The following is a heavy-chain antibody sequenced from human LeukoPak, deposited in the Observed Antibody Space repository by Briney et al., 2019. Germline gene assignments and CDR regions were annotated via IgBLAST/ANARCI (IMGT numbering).Heavy chain of an antibody. CDR3: ARRHGRCSDGSCYYPDY. V-gene: IGHV1-8*01. CDR1: GYTFTSYD. D-gene: IGHD2-15*01. Sequence: WASVKVSCKASGYTFTSYDINWVRQATGQGLEWMGWINPNSGNTGYAQKFQGRVTMTRNSSITTAYMELSSLRSEDTAVYYCARRHGRCSDGSCYYPDYWGQGTLVTVPS. J-gene: IGHJ4*02. CDR2: INPNSGNT.